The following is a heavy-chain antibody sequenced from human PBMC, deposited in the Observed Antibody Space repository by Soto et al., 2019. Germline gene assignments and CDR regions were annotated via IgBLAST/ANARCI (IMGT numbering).Heavy chain of an antibody. D-gene: IGHD3-22*01. CDR1: CGSIISGGYY. J-gene: IGHJ4*02. CDR2: IYYSGST. Sequence: SETLSLTCTFSCGSIISGGYYWSWIRQHPGKGLEWIGYIYYSGSTYYNPSLKSRVTISVDTSKNQFSLKLSSVTAADTAVYYCARDSYDSSGYYTIDYWGQGTLVTVSS. V-gene: IGHV4-31*03. CDR3: ARDSYDSSGYYTIDY.